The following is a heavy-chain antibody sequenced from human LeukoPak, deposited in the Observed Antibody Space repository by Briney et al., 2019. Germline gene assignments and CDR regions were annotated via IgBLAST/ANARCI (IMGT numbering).Heavy chain of an antibody. CDR1: GFDFSIYA. V-gene: IGHV3-21*01. CDR2: ISSGSSFQ. Sequence: GGSLRLSCAASGFDFSIYAIDWVRQAPGRGLEWVSSISSGSSFQNYADSVKGRFTISRDNAKNSVYLQMNRLRAEDTAVYFCAREGDPPGFYYYHHMDDWGKGTTVTVSS. CDR3: AREGDPPGFYYYHHMDD. J-gene: IGHJ6*03. D-gene: IGHD3-16*01.